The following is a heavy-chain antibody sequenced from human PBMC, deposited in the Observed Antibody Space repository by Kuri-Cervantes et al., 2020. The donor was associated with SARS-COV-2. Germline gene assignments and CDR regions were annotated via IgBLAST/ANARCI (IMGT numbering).Heavy chain of an antibody. CDR3: ARLPCSSTSCYTRYDYYGMDV. V-gene: IGHV5-10-1*01. CDR1: GYSFTSYW. D-gene: IGHD2-2*02. J-gene: IGHJ6*02. Sequence: GESLKISCKGSGYSFTSYWISWVRQMPGKGLEWMGRIDPSDSYTNYSPSLQGHVTISADKSISTAYLQWSSLKASDTAMYYCARLPCSSTSCYTRYDYYGMDVWGQGTTVTVSS. CDR2: IDPSDSYT.